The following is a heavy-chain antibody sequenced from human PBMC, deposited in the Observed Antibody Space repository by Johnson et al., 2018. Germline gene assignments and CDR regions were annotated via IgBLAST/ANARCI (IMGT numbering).Heavy chain of an antibody. V-gene: IGHV4-59*01. D-gene: IGHD6-25*01. CDR1: GGSINSYY. Sequence: QVQLQESGPGLVKPSETLSLTCTVSGGSINSYYWSWSRQPPGKGLVWIGYIYYRGGSNYPPSPKSRVTISVYTSKIQFSLRLSSVTAADTALYYCAGGHTYDAFGIWGQGTMVTVSS. J-gene: IGHJ3*02. CDR2: IYYRGGS. CDR3: AGGHTYDAFGI.